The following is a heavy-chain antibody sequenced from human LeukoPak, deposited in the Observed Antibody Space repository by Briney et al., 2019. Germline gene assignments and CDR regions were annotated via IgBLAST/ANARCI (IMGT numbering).Heavy chain of an antibody. V-gene: IGHV1-2*02. CDR2: INPNSGGT. CDR1: GYTFTGYY. D-gene: IGHD7-27*01. J-gene: IGHJ4*02. CDR3: ARGKISGDDFDY. Sequence: ASVKVSCKASGYTFTGYYMHWVRQAPGQGLEWMGWINPNSGGTNYAQNLQGRVTMTRDTSISTAYMELSRLRSDDTAVYYCARGKISGDDFDYWGQGTLVTVSS.